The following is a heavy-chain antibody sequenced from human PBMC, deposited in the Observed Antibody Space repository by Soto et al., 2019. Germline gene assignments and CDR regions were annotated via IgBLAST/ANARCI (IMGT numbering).Heavy chain of an antibody. CDR3: AKDRHQLPPGFNRFDP. J-gene: IGHJ5*02. D-gene: IGHD2-2*01. CDR2: ISYDGSNK. CDR1: GFTFSSYA. Sequence: LRLSFAASGFTFSSYAMHWVRQAPGKGLEWVAVISYDGSNKYYADSVRGRFTISRDNSKNTLFLQLNNLTVGDTAVYYCAKDRHQLPPGFNRFDPWGRGTLVTVSS. V-gene: IGHV3-30-3*01.